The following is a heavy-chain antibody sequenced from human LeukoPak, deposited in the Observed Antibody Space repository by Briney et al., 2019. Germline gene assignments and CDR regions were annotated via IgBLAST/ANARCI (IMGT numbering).Heavy chain of an antibody. CDR2: IYTGDSDT. V-gene: IGHV5-51*01. Sequence: GESLKISCKGSGYSFTSYWIGWVRQMPGKGLEWMGIIYTGDSDTRYSPSSQGQVTISADKSISTAYLQWSSLKASDTAMYYCATSPGLAVTKGTGFDYWGQGTLVTVSS. D-gene: IGHD3/OR15-3a*01. CDR3: ATSPGLAVTKGTGFDY. CDR1: GYSFTSYW. J-gene: IGHJ4*02.